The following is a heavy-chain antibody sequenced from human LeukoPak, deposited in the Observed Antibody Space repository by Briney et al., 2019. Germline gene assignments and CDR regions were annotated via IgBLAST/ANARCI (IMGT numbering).Heavy chain of an antibody. J-gene: IGHJ6*02. CDR3: ARGSPAMVYYGMDV. V-gene: IGHV1-18*01. Sequence: GASVKVSCKASGYTFTSYGISWVQQAPGQGLEWMGWISAYNGNTNYAQKLQGRVTMTTDTSTSTAYMELRSLRSDDTAVYYCARGSPAMVYYGMDVWGQGTTVTVSS. D-gene: IGHD5-18*01. CDR2: ISAYNGNT. CDR1: GYTFTSYG.